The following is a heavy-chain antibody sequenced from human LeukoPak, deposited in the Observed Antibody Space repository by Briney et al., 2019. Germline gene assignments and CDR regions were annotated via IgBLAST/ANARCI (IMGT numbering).Heavy chain of an antibody. D-gene: IGHD1-1*01. J-gene: IGHJ4*01. V-gene: IGHV4-38-2*02. CDR2: TYHSGTT. Sequence: SETLSLTCSVSGYSISSGYFWSWIRQPPGKGLEWIGSTYHSGTTYYNPSLKSRVTFSVDTSTNQFSLKLSPVTAADTAVYYCARVRTSANYFDFWGHGTLVTVSS. CDR3: ARVRTSANYFDF. CDR1: GYSISSGYF.